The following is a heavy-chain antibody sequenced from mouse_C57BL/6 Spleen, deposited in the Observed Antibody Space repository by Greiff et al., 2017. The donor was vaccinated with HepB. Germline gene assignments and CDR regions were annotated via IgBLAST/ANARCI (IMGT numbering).Heavy chain of an antibody. D-gene: IGHD1-1*01. CDR2: INYDGSST. V-gene: IGHV5-16*01. J-gene: IGHJ1*03. CDR1: GFTFSDYY. Sequence: EVQVVESEGGLVQPGSSMKLSCTASGFTFSDYYMAWVRQVPEKGLEWVANINYDGSSTYYLDSLKSRFIISRDNAKNMLYLQMSSLKSEDTATYYCARDRGYYGSTPFDVWGTGTTVTVSS. CDR3: ARDRGYYGSTPFDV.